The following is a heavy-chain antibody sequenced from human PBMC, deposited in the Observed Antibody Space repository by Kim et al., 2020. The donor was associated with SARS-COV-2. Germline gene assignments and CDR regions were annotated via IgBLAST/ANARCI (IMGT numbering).Heavy chain of an antibody. D-gene: IGHD1-1*01. CDR3: ARAALDRNFYYYYGMYV. J-gene: IGHJ6*02. Sequence: VKGRFTISRDNSKNTLYLQMNSLRGEDTAVYYCARAALDRNFYYYYGMYVWGQGTTVTVSS. V-gene: IGHV3-66*01.